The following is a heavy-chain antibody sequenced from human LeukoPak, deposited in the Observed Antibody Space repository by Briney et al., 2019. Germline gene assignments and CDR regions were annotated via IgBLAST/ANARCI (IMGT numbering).Heavy chain of an antibody. CDR3: ARDSWRYCSSTSCENV. J-gene: IGHJ4*02. CDR1: GGSISSYY. D-gene: IGHD2-2*01. Sequence: SETLSLTCTVSGGSISSYYWSWIRQPPGKGLEWIGYIYYSGSTNYNPPLKSRVTISVDTSKNQFSLKLSSVTAADTAVYYCARDSWRYCSSTSCENVWGQGTLVTVSS. CDR2: IYYSGST. V-gene: IGHV4-59*01.